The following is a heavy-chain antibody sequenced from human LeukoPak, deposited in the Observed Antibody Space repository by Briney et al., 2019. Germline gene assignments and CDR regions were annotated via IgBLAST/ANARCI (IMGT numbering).Heavy chain of an antibody. J-gene: IGHJ6*02. V-gene: IGHV1-69*04. CDR2: IIPIVDIT. D-gene: IGHD5-18*01. CDR1: GGTFSSYA. Sequence: SVKVSCKASGGTFSSYAISWVRQAPGQGLEWMGRIIPIVDITNYAQKFQGRVTITADKFTSTAYMELSSLRSEDTAVYYCARGYSYDYYYGMDVWGQGTTVTVSS. CDR3: ARGYSYDYYYGMDV.